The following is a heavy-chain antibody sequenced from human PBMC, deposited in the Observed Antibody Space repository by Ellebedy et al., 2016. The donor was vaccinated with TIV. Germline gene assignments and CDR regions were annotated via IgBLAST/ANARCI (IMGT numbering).Heavy chain of an antibody. Sequence: GGSLRLSCAASGFSFSTYGMHWVRQAPGKGLEWVAVLSYDGQNTYYTDSVKGRFTISRDNSKNSLYLQMNSVKAEDTAIYYCVRGSKYDDTGDLFDTWGQGTLVTVSS. V-gene: IGHV3-30*03. CDR1: GFSFSTYG. CDR3: VRGSKYDDTGDLFDT. J-gene: IGHJ5*02. D-gene: IGHD3-16*01. CDR2: LSYDGQNT.